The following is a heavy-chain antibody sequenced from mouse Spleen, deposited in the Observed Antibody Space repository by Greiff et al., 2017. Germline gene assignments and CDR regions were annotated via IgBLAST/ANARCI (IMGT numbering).Heavy chain of an antibody. CDR1: GYAFSSYR. D-gene: IGHD4-1*01. V-gene: IGHV1-82*01. CDR3: ARRILGHLDY. J-gene: IGHJ2*01. Sequence: VQLQQSGPELVKPGASVKISCKASGYAFSSYRMNWVKQRPGKGLEWIGRIYPGDGDTNYNGKFKGKATLTADKSSSTAYMQLSSLTSEDSAVYYCARRILGHLDYWGQGTTLTVSS. CDR2: IYPGDGDT.